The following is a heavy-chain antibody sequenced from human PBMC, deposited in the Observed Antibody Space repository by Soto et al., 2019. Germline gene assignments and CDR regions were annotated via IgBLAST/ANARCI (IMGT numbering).Heavy chain of an antibody. CDR3: ARGVSGAYDY. Sequence: LVQSGAEMKKPGASVKVSCKASGYTFTSNVINWVRQAPGQGLEWMGWISPYNGNTDYSQKLQDRVTMTTDTSTSTAYRELRDLRSDDTAVYYCARGVSGAYDYWGQGTLVTVSS. CDR1: GYTFTSNV. J-gene: IGHJ4*02. D-gene: IGHD1-26*01. CDR2: ISPYNGNT. V-gene: IGHV1-18*04.